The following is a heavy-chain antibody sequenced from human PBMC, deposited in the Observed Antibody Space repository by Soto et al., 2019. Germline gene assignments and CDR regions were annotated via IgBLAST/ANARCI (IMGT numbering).Heavy chain of an antibody. CDR2: IWYDGSNK. Sequence: GGSLRLSCAASGFTFSSYGMHWVRQAPGKGLEWVAVIWYDGSNKYYADSVKGRFTISRDNSKNTLYLQMNSLRAEDTAVYYCARAPYRSGWDHFDYWGQGTLVTFSS. J-gene: IGHJ4*02. D-gene: IGHD6-19*01. CDR3: ARAPYRSGWDHFDY. V-gene: IGHV3-33*01. CDR1: GFTFSSYG.